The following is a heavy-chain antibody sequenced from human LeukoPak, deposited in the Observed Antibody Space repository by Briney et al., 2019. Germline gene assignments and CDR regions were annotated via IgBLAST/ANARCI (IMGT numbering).Heavy chain of an antibody. CDR1: GGSISSYY. Sequence: SETLSLTCTVSGGSISSYYWGWIRQPPGKGLEWIGSIYYSGNTYYNPSLKSRVIISVDTSKNQFSLKLNSVTAADTAVYYCARDVRGNVVTTDHGPFDYWGQEPWSPSPQ. CDR3: ARDVRGNVVTTDHGPFDY. D-gene: IGHD4-17*01. CDR2: IYYSGNT. J-gene: IGHJ4*01. V-gene: IGHV4-39*07.